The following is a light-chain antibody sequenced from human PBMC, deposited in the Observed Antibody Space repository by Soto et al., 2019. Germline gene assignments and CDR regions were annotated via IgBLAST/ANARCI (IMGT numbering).Light chain of an antibody. CDR2: DTS. V-gene: IGLV7-46*01. CDR3: LLSYSGAREV. CDR1: TGAVTSRHY. Sequence: QAVVTQEPSLTVSPGGTVTLTCGSSTGAVTSRHYPNWFQQKPGQAPRTLIYDTSNKHSWTPARFSGSLLGGKAALTLSGAQPEDEAEYYCLLSYSGAREVFGGGTKLTVL. J-gene: IGLJ2*01.